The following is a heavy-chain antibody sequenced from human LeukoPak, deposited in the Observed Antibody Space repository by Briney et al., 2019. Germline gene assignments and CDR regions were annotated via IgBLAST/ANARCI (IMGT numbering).Heavy chain of an antibody. CDR2: INYGGSDR. J-gene: IGHJ4*02. Sequence: GGSLRLPRAASGFTYSGYWKQWVRQAPGKGRQWVANINYGGSDRYYVESVKGRFTIPRDNAKNSLHLQMHSQTFEDSAVYHYTRGDPDYWGQGTLVSVSS. D-gene: IGHD2-21*02. CDR3: TRGDPDY. V-gene: IGHV3-7*01. CDR1: GFTYSGYW.